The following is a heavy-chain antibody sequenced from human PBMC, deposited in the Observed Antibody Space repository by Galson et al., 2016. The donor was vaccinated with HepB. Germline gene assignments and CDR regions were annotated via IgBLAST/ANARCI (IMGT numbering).Heavy chain of an antibody. CDR3: AKSQFALPDSGWFNAFDL. J-gene: IGHJ3*01. V-gene: IGHV3-23*01. Sequence: SLRLSCAASGFTFNTYAMTWVRQAPGEGLEWVSSISSSDGRTWYADSVRGRFTISTDNSKTTLYVQMNSLRVDDSAIYYCAKSQFALPDSGWFNAFDLWGQGTMVTVSS. CDR1: GFTFNTYA. CDR2: ISSSDGRT. D-gene: IGHD6-19*01.